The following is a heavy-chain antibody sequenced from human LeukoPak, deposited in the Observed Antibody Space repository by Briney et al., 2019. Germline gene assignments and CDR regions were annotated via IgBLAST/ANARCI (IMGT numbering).Heavy chain of an antibody. Sequence: SQTLSLTCAISGDSVSSNSAAWNWIRQSPSRGLEWLGRTYYRSKWYYDYSVAVKSRVTINPDTSKNQFSLQLSSATPEDTAVYYCVRDPVGGSTIFDCWGQGTLVTVSS. D-gene: IGHD1-26*01. CDR3: VRDPVGGSTIFDC. V-gene: IGHV6-1*01. J-gene: IGHJ4*02. CDR1: GDSVSSNSAA. CDR2: TYYRSKWYY.